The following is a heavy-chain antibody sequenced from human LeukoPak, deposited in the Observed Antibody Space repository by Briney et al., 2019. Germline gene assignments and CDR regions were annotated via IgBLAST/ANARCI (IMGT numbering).Heavy chain of an antibody. V-gene: IGHV3-30*18. D-gene: IGHD3-10*01. CDR1: GFTFSSYG. CDR2: TSYDGSSK. Sequence: GGSLRLSCAASGFTFSSYGMHWVRQAPGKGLEWVAVTSYDGSSKYYADSVKGRFTISRDNSNNTLYLQMNSLRAEDTAVYYCAKPFYGSGSFFDYWGQGTLVTVSS. CDR3: AKPFYGSGSFFDY. J-gene: IGHJ4*02.